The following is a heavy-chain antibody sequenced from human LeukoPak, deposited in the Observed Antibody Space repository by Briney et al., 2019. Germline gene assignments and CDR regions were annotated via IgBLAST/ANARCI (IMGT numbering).Heavy chain of an antibody. V-gene: IGHV3-74*01. D-gene: IGHD3-10*01. CDR1: GFIFGNYW. J-gene: IGHJ4*02. Sequence: PGGSLRLSCAASGFIFGNYWMQWVRQAPGKGQVWVSRINTDGSRINYADSVKGRFTVSRDNAKNTLYLQMNSLRAEDTAVYHCTRESLDYGSGSSDYWGQGTLVTVSS. CDR3: TRESLDYGSGSSDY. CDR2: INTDGSRI.